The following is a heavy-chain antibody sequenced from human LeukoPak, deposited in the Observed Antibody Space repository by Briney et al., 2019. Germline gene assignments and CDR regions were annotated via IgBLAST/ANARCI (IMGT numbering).Heavy chain of an antibody. CDR1: GFTFSSYS. J-gene: IGHJ6*03. CDR2: ISRRSSNI. D-gene: IGHD1-1*01. Sequence: PGGSLRLSCAASGFTFSSYSMDWVRQAPGKGLGWVSYISRRSSNIYYADSVKGRFTITRDDAKNSLYLQMNSLRAEDTAAYYCAREDNLGNYYNFYMDVWGKGTTVSVSS. CDR3: AREDNLGNYYNFYMDV. V-gene: IGHV3-48*01.